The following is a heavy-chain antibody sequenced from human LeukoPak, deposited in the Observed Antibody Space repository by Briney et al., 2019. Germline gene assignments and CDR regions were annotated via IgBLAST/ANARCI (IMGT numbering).Heavy chain of an antibody. D-gene: IGHD2-8*01. Sequence: GGSLRLSCAAAGFTFTTYWMAWVRQAPGKGLEWVANIEQDGSEAVHADSVRGRFTISRDNAKNSLYLQMNSLRVEDTAVYYCSNGIYDRSYWGQGTLVTVSS. J-gene: IGHJ4*02. CDR2: IEQDGSEA. V-gene: IGHV3-7*01. CDR3: SNGIYDRSY. CDR1: GFTFTTYW.